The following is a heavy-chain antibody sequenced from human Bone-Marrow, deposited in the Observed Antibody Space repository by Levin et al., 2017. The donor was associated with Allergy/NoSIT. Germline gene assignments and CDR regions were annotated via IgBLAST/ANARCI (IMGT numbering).Heavy chain of an antibody. Sequence: PGASVKVSCAVSGFIINTNYMSWVRQAPGKGLEWVSVIYTGGTTTYADSVKGRFTISRDNSKNMLYLQMNSLRAEDTAVYYCVRDNVVSGNSGVGHWGQGTLVTVSS. CDR3: VRDNVVSGNSGVGH. CDR2: IYTGGTT. D-gene: IGHD4-23*01. V-gene: IGHV3-53*01. CDR1: GFIINTNY. J-gene: IGHJ5*02.